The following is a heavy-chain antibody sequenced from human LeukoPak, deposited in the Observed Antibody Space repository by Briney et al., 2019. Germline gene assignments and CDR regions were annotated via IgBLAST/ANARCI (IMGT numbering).Heavy chain of an antibody. D-gene: IGHD6-6*01. J-gene: IGHJ6*03. CDR2: IYTSGST. V-gene: IGHV4-4*07. CDR3: ARERVPELVRPYYYYYYMDV. Sequence: SETLSLTCTVSGGSISSYYWSWIRQPAGKGLEWIGRIYTSGSTNYNPSLKSRVTISVDTSKNQFSLKLSSVTAADTAVYYCARERVPELVRPYYYYYYMDVWGKGTTVTVSS. CDR1: GGSISSYY.